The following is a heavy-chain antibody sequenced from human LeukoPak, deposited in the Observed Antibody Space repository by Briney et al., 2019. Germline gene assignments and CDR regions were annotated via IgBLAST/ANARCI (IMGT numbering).Heavy chain of an antibody. Sequence: PGGSLRLSCAASGFTFSSYAMSWVRQAPGKGLEWVSAISGSGGSTYYADSVKGRFTISRDNAKNSLYLQMNSLRAEDTAVYYCARGRNYYDSNPYYYYYYMDVWGKGTTVTVSS. CDR1: GFTFSSYA. D-gene: IGHD3-22*01. CDR2: ISGSGGST. J-gene: IGHJ6*03. CDR3: ARGRNYYDSNPYYYYYYMDV. V-gene: IGHV3-23*01.